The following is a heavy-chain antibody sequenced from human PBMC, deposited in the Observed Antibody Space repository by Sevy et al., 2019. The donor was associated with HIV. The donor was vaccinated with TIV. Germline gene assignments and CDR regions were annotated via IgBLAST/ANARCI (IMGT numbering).Heavy chain of an antibody. CDR3: ARLHPGEEAGGWFDP. CDR2: FSYSGSA. Sequence: SETLSLTCTVSGDSIISSHYSWGWIRQPPGKGLEWIGTFSYSGSAYYSPSLKSRVTISVETSTNHFSLKLTSVTAADTSVYYCARLHPGEEAGGWFDPWGQGTLVTVSS. J-gene: IGHJ5*02. CDR1: GDSIISSHYS. D-gene: IGHD3-16*01. V-gene: IGHV4-39*02.